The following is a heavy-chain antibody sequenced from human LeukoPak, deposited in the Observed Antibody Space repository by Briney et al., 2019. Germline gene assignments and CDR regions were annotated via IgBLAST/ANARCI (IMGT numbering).Heavy chain of an antibody. CDR2: IYHRGYT. Sequence: PSETLSLTCAVSGYSISSGYYWGWIRQPPGKGLEWIGSIYHRGYTHYNPSLKSRVTISVDTSKNQFSLKLTSVTAADTAVYYCARLFCGGDCSSFHPDWFDPWGQGTLVTVSS. CDR1: GYSISSGYY. D-gene: IGHD2-21*02. J-gene: IGHJ5*02. CDR3: ARLFCGGDCSSFHPDWFDP. V-gene: IGHV4-38-2*01.